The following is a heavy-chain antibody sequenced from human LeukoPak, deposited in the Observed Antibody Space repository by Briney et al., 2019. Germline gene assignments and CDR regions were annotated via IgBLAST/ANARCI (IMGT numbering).Heavy chain of an antibody. J-gene: IGHJ4*02. CDR2: ISGHDGNT. CDR3: ASEGIVATGYHFDY. CDR1: GYTFTSYG. D-gene: IGHD5-12*01. V-gene: IGHV1-18*01. Sequence: ASVKVSCKASGYTFTSYGFSWVRQAPGQGLEWVGWISGHDGNTKYAQKYQGRVTITADKSTSTAYMELSSLRSEDTAVYYCASEGIVATGYHFDYWGQGTLVTVSS.